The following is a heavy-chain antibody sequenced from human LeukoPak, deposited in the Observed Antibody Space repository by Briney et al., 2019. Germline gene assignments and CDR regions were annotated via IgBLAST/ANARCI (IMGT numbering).Heavy chain of an antibody. CDR1: GFTFSNYW. D-gene: IGHD3-10*01. CDR2: IREDGSEK. J-gene: IGHJ4*02. Sequence: PGGSLRLSCAASGFTFSNYWMSWVRQAPGEGLEWVANIREDGSEKYYVDSVKGQFTISRDNAKNSLFLQMDSLRAEDTAVYYCARDLAGHYYGSGSSFDYWGQGTLVTVS. V-gene: IGHV3-7*01. CDR3: ARDLAGHYYGSGSSFDY.